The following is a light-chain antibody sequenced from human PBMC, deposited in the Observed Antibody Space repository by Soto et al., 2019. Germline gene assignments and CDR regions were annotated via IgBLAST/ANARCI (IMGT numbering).Light chain of an antibody. CDR3: SSYTSSSTYVV. CDR2: DVS. J-gene: IGLJ2*01. V-gene: IGLV2-14*01. CDR1: SSDVGGYNY. Sequence: QSALTQPASVSGSPGQSITISCTGTSSDVGGYNYVSLYQQHPGKAHKLMIYDVSNRPSGVSNRFSGSKSGNTASLTISGLQAEDEAHYYCSSYTSSSTYVVFGGGTKLTVL.